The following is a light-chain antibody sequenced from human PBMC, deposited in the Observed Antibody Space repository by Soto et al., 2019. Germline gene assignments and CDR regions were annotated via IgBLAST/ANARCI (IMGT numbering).Light chain of an antibody. CDR2: GAS. J-gene: IGKJ4*01. Sequence: EIVMTQSPATLSVSPGERATLSCRASQSVNIYLAWYQQRPGQAPRLLIFGASYRAAAIPARFSCSGSGTEFNITISSLQSEDFAVYFCQQYDDWLRLTFGGGTKVEIK. CDR1: QSVNIY. CDR3: QQYDDWLRLT. V-gene: IGKV3D-15*01.